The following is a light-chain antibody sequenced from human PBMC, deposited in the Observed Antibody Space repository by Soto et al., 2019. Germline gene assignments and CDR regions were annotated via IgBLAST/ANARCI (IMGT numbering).Light chain of an antibody. CDR3: AVWDGSLSGWV. Sequence: QSVLTQPPSASGTPGQRVTISCSGSSSNIGKNYVYWYQQLPGTAPKLLINRNNQRPSGVPDRFSGSKSGTSASLAISGLRSDDEADYYCAVWDGSLSGWVFGGGIKLTVL. V-gene: IGLV1-47*01. CDR2: RNN. CDR1: SSNIGKNY. J-gene: IGLJ3*02.